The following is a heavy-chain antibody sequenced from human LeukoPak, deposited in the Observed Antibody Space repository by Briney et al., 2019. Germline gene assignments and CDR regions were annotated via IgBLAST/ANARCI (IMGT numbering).Heavy chain of an antibody. J-gene: IGHJ4*02. D-gene: IGHD3-10*01. CDR1: GYDFKRYS. V-gene: IGHV3-48*02. CDR2: ITSSSSSI. CDR3: TRGGSYFEK. Sequence: GGSLRLSCVGSGYDFKRYSMNWVRQAPGKGLEWISYITSSSSSIFYAASVRGRFTISRDNAMNSMYLQMNSLRDEDTAVYYCTRGGSYFEKWGQGSLVTVTS.